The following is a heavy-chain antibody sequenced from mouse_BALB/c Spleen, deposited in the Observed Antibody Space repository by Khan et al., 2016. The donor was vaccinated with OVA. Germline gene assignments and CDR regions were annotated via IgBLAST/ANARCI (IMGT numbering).Heavy chain of an antibody. Sequence: EVELVESGGGLVEPGGSLRLSCATSGFTFSDYYMSWVRQPPGKALEWLGFIRKKASGYTTEYSASVKGRFTISRDNSQSILYRQVNSLRAEDSATCYCARVDYGYGFAYWVPGALVTVSA. V-gene: IGHV7-3*02. D-gene: IGHD1-2*01. J-gene: IGHJ3*01. CDR1: GFTFSDYY. CDR3: ARVDYGYGFAY. CDR2: IRKKASGYTT.